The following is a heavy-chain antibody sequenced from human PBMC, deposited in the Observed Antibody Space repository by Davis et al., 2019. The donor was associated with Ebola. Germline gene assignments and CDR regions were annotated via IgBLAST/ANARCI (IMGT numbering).Heavy chain of an antibody. D-gene: IGHD2-2*02. V-gene: IGHV1-2*02. CDR3: ARGVVPAAIRKEGYFQH. CDR2: INPNSGGT. Sequence: ASVKVSCKASGYTFTGYYMHWVRQAPGQGLEWMGWINPNSGGTNYAQKFQGRVTMTRDTSISTAYMELSRLRSDDTAVYYCARGVVPAAIRKEGYFQHWGQGTLVTVSS. CDR1: GYTFTGYY. J-gene: IGHJ1*01.